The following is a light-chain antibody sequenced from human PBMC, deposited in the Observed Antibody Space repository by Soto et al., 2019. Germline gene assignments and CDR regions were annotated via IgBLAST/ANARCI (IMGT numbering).Light chain of an antibody. Sequence: DIQLTQSPSSASASVGDRVTSTCRASQDISTWLAWYQQKPGKAPKLLIYAASTLQSGVPSRFSGSGSGTDFTLTISRLEPEDFAVYYCQHYVTWPLTFGGGTKVDI. J-gene: IGKJ4*01. V-gene: IGKV1-12*01. CDR3: QHYVTWPLT. CDR2: AAS. CDR1: QDISTW.